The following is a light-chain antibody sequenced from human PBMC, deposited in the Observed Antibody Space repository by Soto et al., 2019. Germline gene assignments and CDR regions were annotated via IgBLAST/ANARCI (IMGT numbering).Light chain of an antibody. V-gene: IGKV3-20*01. J-gene: IGKJ5*01. CDR2: GAS. CDR1: QSVNSDY. Sequence: EIVLTPSPGTLSLSPGERANLSCRASQSVNSDYLAWYQQKPGQAPRLLIYGASSRATGIPDRFSGSGSGTDFTLTISRLEPEDFAVYYCQQFGSSITFGQGTRLEIK. CDR3: QQFGSSIT.